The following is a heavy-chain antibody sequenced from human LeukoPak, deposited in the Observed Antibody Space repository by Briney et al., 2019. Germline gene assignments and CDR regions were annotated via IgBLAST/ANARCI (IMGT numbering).Heavy chain of an antibody. Sequence: PSETLSLTCAVYGGSFSGYYWSWIRQPPGKGLEWIGEINHSGSTNYNPSLKSRVTISVDTSKNQFSLKLSSVTAADTAVYYCARVSYSSSWGNCFDPWGQGTLVTVSS. CDR3: ARVSYSSSWGNCFDP. V-gene: IGHV4-34*01. D-gene: IGHD6-13*01. J-gene: IGHJ5*02. CDR1: GGSFSGYY. CDR2: INHSGST.